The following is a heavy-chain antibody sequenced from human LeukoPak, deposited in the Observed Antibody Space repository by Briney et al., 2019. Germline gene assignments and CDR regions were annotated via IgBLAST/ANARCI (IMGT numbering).Heavy chain of an antibody. CDR3: ARRSKSYSSGWYDAFDM. V-gene: IGHV5-51*01. D-gene: IGHD6-19*01. CDR1: GYSFTSYW. CDR2: IYPDDSDT. Sequence: GESLKISCKGSGYSFTSYWIGWVRQMPGKGLEWMGIIYPDDSDTRNSPSFQGQVTISADKSISTAYLQWSSLKASDTAMYYCARRSKSYSSGWYDAFDMSGQGTMVTVSS. J-gene: IGHJ3*02.